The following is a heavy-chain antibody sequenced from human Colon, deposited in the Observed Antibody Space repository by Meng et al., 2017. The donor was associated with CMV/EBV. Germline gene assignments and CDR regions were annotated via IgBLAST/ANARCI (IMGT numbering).Heavy chain of an antibody. J-gene: IGHJ4*02. CDR1: GFSFNRHA. Sequence: GGSLRLSCSASGFSFNRHALHWVRQGPGKGLEWVPMISYDGTHKAFTASVKGRFTISRDNSRDTVYLQMNNLRPEDAATYFCARDSGTGSYVFHFDHWGLGAQVTVSS. CDR2: ISYDGTHK. V-gene: IGHV3-30-3*01. CDR3: ARDSGTGSYVFHFDH. D-gene: IGHD3-10*01.